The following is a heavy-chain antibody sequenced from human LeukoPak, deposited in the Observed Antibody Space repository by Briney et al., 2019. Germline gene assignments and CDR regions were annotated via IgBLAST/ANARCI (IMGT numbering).Heavy chain of an antibody. Sequence: SETLSLTCTVSGGSISSSSYYWGWIRQPPGKGLEWIGEINHSGSTNYNPSLKSRVTTSVDTSKNQFSLKLSSVTAADTAVYYCARRGGDYVNYWGQGTLVTVSS. V-gene: IGHV4-39*07. CDR3: ARRGGDYVNY. J-gene: IGHJ4*02. CDR2: INHSGST. D-gene: IGHD4-17*01. CDR1: GGSISSSSYY.